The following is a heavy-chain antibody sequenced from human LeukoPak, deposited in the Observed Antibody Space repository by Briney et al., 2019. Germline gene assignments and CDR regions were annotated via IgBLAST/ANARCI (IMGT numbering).Heavy chain of an antibody. Sequence: SETLSLTCTVSGGSISSYYWSWIRQPPGKGLEWIGYIYYSGSTNYNPSLKSRVTISVDTSKNQFSLKLSSVTAADTAVYYCARDRGGDYGDYEYYFDYWGQGTLVTVSS. CDR2: IYYSGST. CDR1: GGSISSYY. V-gene: IGHV4-59*01. J-gene: IGHJ4*02. D-gene: IGHD4-17*01. CDR3: ARDRGGDYGDYEYYFDY.